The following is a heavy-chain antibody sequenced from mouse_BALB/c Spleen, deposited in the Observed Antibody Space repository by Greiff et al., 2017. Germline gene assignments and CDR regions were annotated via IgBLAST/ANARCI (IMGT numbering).Heavy chain of an antibody. D-gene: IGHD2-2*01. J-gene: IGHJ3*01. Sequence: VQLKESGAELVKPGASVKLSCTASGFNIKDTYMHWVKQRPEQGLEWIGRIDPANGNTKYDPKFQGKATITADTSSNTAYLQLSSLTSEDTAVYYCASLYYGYDLAYWGQGTLVTVSA. CDR2: IDPANGNT. CDR1: GFNIKDTY. V-gene: IGHV14-3*02. CDR3: ASLYYGYDLAY.